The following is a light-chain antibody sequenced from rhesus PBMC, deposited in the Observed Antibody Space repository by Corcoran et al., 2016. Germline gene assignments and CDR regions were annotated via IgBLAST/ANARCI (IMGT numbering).Light chain of an antibody. Sequence: DIVMTQTPVSLPVTPGEPASISCRSSQSLLHRNGNTYLDWYLQKPGQSPRLLIYKVTNRESGVPDRFSGSGSGTDFTLKISRVEPEDVGAYYCMQSTKDPRTFGQGTKVEIK. CDR2: KVT. V-gene: IGKV2S2*01. CDR1: QSLLHRNGNTY. CDR3: MQSTKDPRT. J-gene: IGKJ1*01.